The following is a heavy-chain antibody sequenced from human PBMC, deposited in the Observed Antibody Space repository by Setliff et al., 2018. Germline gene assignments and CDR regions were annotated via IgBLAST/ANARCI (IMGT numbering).Heavy chain of an antibody. J-gene: IGHJ6*03. CDR3: ARSPPNRGVGQGHYMDV. Sequence: ASVKVSCKSSGYTFTSYGVSWVRQAPGQGLEWMGWVNPYNGDTKSAQKFQGRVTMTIDTSTSTAYVEVRSLTSDDTAVYYCARSPPNRGVGQGHYMDVWGIGTTVTVSS. V-gene: IGHV1-18*01. CDR2: VNPYNGDT. CDR1: GYTFTSYG. D-gene: IGHD1-26*01.